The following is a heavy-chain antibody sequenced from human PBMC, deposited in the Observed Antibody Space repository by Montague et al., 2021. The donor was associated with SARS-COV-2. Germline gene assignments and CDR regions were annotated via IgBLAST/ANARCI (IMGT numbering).Heavy chain of an antibody. Sequence: FLSISCAASGFTFSDYYMSWIRQAPGKGLEWVSYISSSSSYTNYADSVKGRFTISRDNAKNSLYLQMNSLRAEDTAVYYCVSHIAAAGIDYWGQGTLVTVSS. J-gene: IGHJ4*02. CDR3: VSHIAAAGIDY. CDR2: ISSSSSYT. D-gene: IGHD6-13*01. V-gene: IGHV3-11*06. CDR1: GFTFSDYY.